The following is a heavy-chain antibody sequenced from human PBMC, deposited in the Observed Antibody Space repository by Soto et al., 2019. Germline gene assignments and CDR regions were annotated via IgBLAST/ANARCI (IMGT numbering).Heavy chain of an antibody. D-gene: IGHD6-13*01. V-gene: IGHV4-39*01. J-gene: IGHJ5*02. CDR3: ARHLGGGSSSSELDP. CDR2: IYYSGST. Sequence: SETLSLTCTVSGGSISRSSYYWGWIRQPPGKGLEWIGSIYYSGSTYYNPSLKSRVTISVDTSKNQFSLKLSSVTAADTAVYYFARHLGGGSSSSELDPWGQGTLVTVSS. CDR1: GGSISRSSYY.